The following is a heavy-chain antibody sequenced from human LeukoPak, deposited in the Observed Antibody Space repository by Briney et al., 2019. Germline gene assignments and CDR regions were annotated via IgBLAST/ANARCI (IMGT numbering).Heavy chain of an antibody. V-gene: IGHV3-9*01. CDR1: GITFDNYA. D-gene: IGHD1-26*01. CDR2: ISWNSRSI. CDR3: AKDRGSGSYSSKTPSYYYYGMDV. J-gene: IGHJ6*02. Sequence: GRSLRLSCVVSGITFDNYAMHWVRRAPGKGLEWVSGISWNSRSIGYADSVKGRLTISRDNAKNSLYLQMNSLTPEDTALYYCAKDRGSGSYSSKTPSYYYYGMDVWGQGTTVTVS.